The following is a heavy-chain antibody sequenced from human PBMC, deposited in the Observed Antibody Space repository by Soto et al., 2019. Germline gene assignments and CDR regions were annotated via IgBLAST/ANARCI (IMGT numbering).Heavy chain of an antibody. CDR3: ARVVGALGHWFDP. CDR2: ISAYNGNT. V-gene: IGHV1-18*01. D-gene: IGHD1-26*01. Sequence: QVQLVQSGAEVKKPGSSVKVSCKASGYNFNSYTISWVRQAPGQGLEWMGRISAYNGNTNYAQKLQGRVTMTTDTSTSTAYMELWSLRSDDTAVYLCARVVGALGHWFDPWGQGTLVTVSS. CDR1: GYNFNSYT. J-gene: IGHJ5*02.